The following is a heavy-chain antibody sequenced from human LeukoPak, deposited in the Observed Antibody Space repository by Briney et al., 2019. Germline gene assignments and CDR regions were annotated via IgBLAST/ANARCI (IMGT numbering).Heavy chain of an antibody. CDR3: VIWGDYDVLTGYYVPDY. V-gene: IGHV3-23*01. Sequence: GASLRLSCVASGFTFSNYAMSWVRQAPGKGLEWVSAITGSGTNTYYADSLKGRFTISRDNSKNTVFLQMNGLRHEDTAIYYCVIWGDYDVLTGYYVPDYWGQGTLVTVSS. J-gene: IGHJ4*02. CDR1: GFTFSNYA. D-gene: IGHD3-9*01. CDR2: ITGSGTNT.